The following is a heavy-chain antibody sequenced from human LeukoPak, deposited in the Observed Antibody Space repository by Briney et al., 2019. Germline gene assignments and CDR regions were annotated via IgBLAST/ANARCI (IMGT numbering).Heavy chain of an antibody. D-gene: IGHD3-3*01. CDR3: ARDPTLLEWTTGFDP. CDR1: GGSFSGYY. J-gene: IGHJ5*02. V-gene: IGHV4-34*01. Sequence: SETLSLTCAVYGGSFSGYYWSWIRQPPGKGLEWIGEINHSGSTNYNPSLKSRVTMSVDTSNNQFSLKLNSVTAADTAVYYCARDPTLLEWTTGFDPWGQGTLVTVSS. CDR2: INHSGST.